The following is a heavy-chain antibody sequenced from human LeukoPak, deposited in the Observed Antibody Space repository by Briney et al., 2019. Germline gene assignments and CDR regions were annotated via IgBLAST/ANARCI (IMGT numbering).Heavy chain of an antibody. Sequence: SQTLSLTCTVSGGSISSGDYYWSWIRQPPGKGLEWIGYIYYSGSTYYNPSLKSRVTISVDTSKNQFSLKLSSVTAADTAVHYCAREVAEFTFGGVIVYFWFDPWGQGTLVTVSS. D-gene: IGHD3-16*02. CDR2: IYYSGST. V-gene: IGHV4-30-4*08. J-gene: IGHJ5*02. CDR3: AREVAEFTFGGVIVYFWFDP. CDR1: GGSISSGDYY.